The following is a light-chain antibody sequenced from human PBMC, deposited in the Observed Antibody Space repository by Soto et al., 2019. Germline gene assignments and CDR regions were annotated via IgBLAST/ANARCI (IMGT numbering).Light chain of an antibody. CDR1: QSVSTN. CDR2: GAS. V-gene: IGKV3-15*01. J-gene: IGKJ1*01. Sequence: EILMTQSPATLSVSPVERATLSCRASQSVSTNLAWYQQIPGQAPRLLIYGASTRATGLPARFSGSGSGTEFTLTISSLQSEDFAVYYCQQYSNWPQTFGQGTKVDIK. CDR3: QQYSNWPQT.